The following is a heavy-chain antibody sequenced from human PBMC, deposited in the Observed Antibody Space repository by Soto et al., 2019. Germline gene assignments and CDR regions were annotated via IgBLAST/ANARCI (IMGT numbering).Heavy chain of an antibody. D-gene: IGHD6-19*01. Sequence: GGSLRLSCAASGFTFISYGMSWVRQAPGKGLEWVSVISGSADNTYNADSVKGRFTISRDNSKNTLHLLMNGLRAEDTAVYYCAKTVGSGWHFDYWGQGTLVTVSS. J-gene: IGHJ4*02. CDR2: ISGSADNT. CDR1: GFTFISYG. CDR3: AKTVGSGWHFDY. V-gene: IGHV3-23*01.